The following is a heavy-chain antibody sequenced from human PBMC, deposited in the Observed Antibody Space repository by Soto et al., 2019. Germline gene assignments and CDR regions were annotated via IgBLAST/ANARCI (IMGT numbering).Heavy chain of an antibody. CDR2: IYYSGST. V-gene: IGHV4-31*03. D-gene: IGHD3-10*01. CDR3: ARDHAITMVRGVPTYGLDV. Sequence: SETLSLTCTVSGGSISSGGYYWSWIRQHPGKGLEWIGYIYYSGSTYYNPSLKSRVTISVDTSKNQFSLKLSSVTAADTAVYYCARDHAITMVRGVPTYGLDVWGQGTTVTVSS. CDR1: GGSISSGGYY. J-gene: IGHJ6*02.